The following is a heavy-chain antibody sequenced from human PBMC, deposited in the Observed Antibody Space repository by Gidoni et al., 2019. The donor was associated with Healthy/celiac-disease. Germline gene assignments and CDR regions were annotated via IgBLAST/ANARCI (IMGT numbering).Heavy chain of an antibody. J-gene: IGHJ4*02. Sequence: QVQLVQSGAEVKKPGASVKVSCKASGYTSTSYGISWVRQAPGQGLEWMGWISAYDGNTNYARKLQGRVTMTTDTSTSTAYMELRSLRSDDTAVYYCARDGVFGVVIIWAAFDYWGQGALVTVSS. V-gene: IGHV1-18*04. CDR3: ARDGVFGVVIIWAAFDY. CDR1: GYTSTSYG. CDR2: ISAYDGNT. D-gene: IGHD3-3*01.